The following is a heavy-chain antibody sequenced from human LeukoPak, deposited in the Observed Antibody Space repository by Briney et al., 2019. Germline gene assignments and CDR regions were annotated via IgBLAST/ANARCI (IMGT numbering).Heavy chain of an antibody. J-gene: IGHJ6*02. CDR1: GYSFSDYW. V-gene: IGHV5-51*01. D-gene: IGHD2/OR15-2a*01. CDR3: ARHRYTTSGESSFYYGLDV. Sequence: GESLKISCKGSGYSFSDYWVAWVRQRPGKGLEWMAIIIPDDSETKYSPSFKGQVTLSADKAISTAYLQWSSLKASDTAMYYCARHRYTTSGESSFYYGLDVWGQGTTVTVSS. CDR2: IIPDDSET.